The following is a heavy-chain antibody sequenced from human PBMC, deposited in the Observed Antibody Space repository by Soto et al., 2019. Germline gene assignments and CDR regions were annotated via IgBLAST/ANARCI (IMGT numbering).Heavy chain of an antibody. J-gene: IGHJ5*02. Sequence: QLQLQESGPGLVKPSETLSLTCTVSGGSISSSSYYWGWIRQPPGKGLEWIGSIYYSGSTYYNPSLKSRVTISVDTSKNQFSLKLSSVTATDTAVYYCARHRHGQQLGPPQVWWFDPWGQGTLVTVSS. CDR2: IYYSGST. V-gene: IGHV4-39*01. CDR3: ARHRHGQQLGPPQVWWFDP. CDR1: GGSISSSSYY. D-gene: IGHD6-13*01.